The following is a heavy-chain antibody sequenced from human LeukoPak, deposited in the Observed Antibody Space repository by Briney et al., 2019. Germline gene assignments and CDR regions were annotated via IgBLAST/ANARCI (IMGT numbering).Heavy chain of an antibody. CDR2: IYYSGRT. V-gene: IGHV4-34*01. J-gene: IGHJ5*02. Sequence: SETLSLTCAVYDGSFSGYYWGWIRQPPGKGLEWIGSIYYSGRTYYNPSLKSRVTISVDTSKKQFSLKLSSVTAADTAVYYCARGRPDGSGSYYKFDPWGQGTLVTVSS. D-gene: IGHD3-10*01. CDR1: DGSFSGYY. CDR3: ARGRPDGSGSYYKFDP.